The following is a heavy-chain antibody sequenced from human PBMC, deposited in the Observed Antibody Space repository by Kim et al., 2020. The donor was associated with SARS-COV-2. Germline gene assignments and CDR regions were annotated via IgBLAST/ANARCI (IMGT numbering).Heavy chain of an antibody. Sequence: SETLSLTCTVSGGSISSSSYYWGWIRQPPGKGLEWIGSIYYSGSTYYNPSLKSRVTISVDTSKNQFSLKLSSVTAADTAVYYCARHRGLGYCSSTSCYMDSSSPYFDYWGQGTLVTVSS. D-gene: IGHD2-2*02. CDR1: GGSISSSSYY. CDR3: ARHRGLGYCSSTSCYMDSSSPYFDY. CDR2: IYYSGST. V-gene: IGHV4-39*01. J-gene: IGHJ4*02.